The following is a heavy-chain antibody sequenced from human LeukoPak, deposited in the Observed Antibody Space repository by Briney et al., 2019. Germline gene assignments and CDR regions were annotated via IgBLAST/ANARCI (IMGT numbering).Heavy chain of an antibody. CDR2: IYYSGST. V-gene: IGHV4-28*01. CDR1: GYSISSSNW. D-gene: IGHD3-10*01. J-gene: IGHJ3*02. CDR3: ARCESGVFDI. Sequence: PSETLSLTCAVSGYSISSSNWWGWIRQPPGNGLEWIGYIYYSGSTYYNPSLKSRVTMSVDTSKNQFSLKLSSVTAVDTAVYYCARCESGVFDIWGQGTMGTVSS.